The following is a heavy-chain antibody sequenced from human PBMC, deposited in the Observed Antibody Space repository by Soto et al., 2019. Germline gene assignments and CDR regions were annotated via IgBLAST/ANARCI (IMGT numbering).Heavy chain of an antibody. CDR1: GGSISSSSYY. V-gene: IGHV4-39*01. CDR3: ASRRSTXDTQGEQWLVLPDAFDI. D-gene: IGHD6-19*01. CDR2: IYYSGST. J-gene: IGHJ3*02. Sequence: PSETLSLTCTVSGGSISSSSYYWGWIRQPPGKGLEWIGSIYYSGSTYYNPSLKSRVTISVDTSKNQFSLKLSSVTAADTAVYYCASRRSTXDTQGEQWLVLPDAFDIWGQGTMVTVSS.